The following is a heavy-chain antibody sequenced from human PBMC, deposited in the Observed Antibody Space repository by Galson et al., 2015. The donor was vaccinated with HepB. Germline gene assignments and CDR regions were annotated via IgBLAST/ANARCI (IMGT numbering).Heavy chain of an antibody. D-gene: IGHD1-26*01. J-gene: IGHJ6*02. CDR1: GFTFSDYY. CDR2: ISSSGSAI. Sequence: SLRLSCAASGFTFSDYYMSWIRQAPGKGLEWVSYISSSGSAIYYADSVKGRFTISRDNAKYSLYLQMNSLRAEDTAVYYCAISPRIVGARRSYYGMDVWGQGTTVTVSS. V-gene: IGHV3-11*01. CDR3: AISPRIVGARRSYYGMDV.